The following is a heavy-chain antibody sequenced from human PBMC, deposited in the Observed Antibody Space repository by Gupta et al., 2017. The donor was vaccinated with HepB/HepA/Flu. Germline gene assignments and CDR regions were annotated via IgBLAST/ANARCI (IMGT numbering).Heavy chain of an antibody. Sequence: VQLVQSGGGGVQPGGSLRLSCADSTFTLSAYALHWVRQGPGEGLEWIAVISHDGKKKYYADSGKGRFTISRDNSNSTLYLQLNSLRPEDTVVYYCARDPSLEVEVAAYYDGLDVWGQGTPVTVSS. J-gene: IGHJ6*02. CDR3: ARDPSLEVEVAAYYDGLDV. V-gene: IGHV3-30*04. CDR2: ISHDGKKK. D-gene: IGHD6-19*01. CDR1: TFTLSAYA.